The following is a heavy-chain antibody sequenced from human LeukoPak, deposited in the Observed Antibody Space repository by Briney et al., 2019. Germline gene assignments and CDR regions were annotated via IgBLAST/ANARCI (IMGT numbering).Heavy chain of an antibody. J-gene: IGHJ4*02. CDR1: GVTFSSYE. D-gene: IGHD6-19*01. V-gene: IGHV3-48*03. CDR2: ISSSGSTI. Sequence: HSGGSLRLSCAASGVTFSSYEMNWVRQAPGKGLEWGSYISSSGSTIYYADSVKGRFTISRDNAKNSLYLQLNSLRAADTAVYYCARDADSTGWYPLYYFDYRGQGTLVTASS. CDR3: ARDADSTGWYPLYYFDY.